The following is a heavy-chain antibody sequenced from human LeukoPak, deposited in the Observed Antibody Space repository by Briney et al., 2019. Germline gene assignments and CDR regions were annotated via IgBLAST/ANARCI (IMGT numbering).Heavy chain of an antibody. D-gene: IGHD4-17*01. V-gene: IGHV4-59*01. CDR2: IYYSGST. CDR3: ARYDDYGACFDY. Sequence: SETLSLTCTVSGGSISSYYWSWIRQPPGKGLEWIGYIYYSGSTNYNPSLKSRVTISVDTSKNQFSLKLSSVTAADTAVYYCARYDDYGACFDYWGQGTLVTVSS. J-gene: IGHJ4*02. CDR1: GGSISSYY.